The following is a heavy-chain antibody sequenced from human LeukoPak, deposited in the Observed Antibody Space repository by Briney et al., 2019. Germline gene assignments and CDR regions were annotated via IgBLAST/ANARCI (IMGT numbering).Heavy chain of an antibody. V-gene: IGHV1-69*13. Sequence: SVKVSCKASGGTFSSYAISWVRQAPGQGLEWMGGIIPIFGTANYAQKFQGRVTITADESTSTAYMELSSLRSEDTAVYYCARDLRYSSGWSASGMDVWGKGTTVTISS. CDR2: IIPIFGTA. CDR1: GGTFSSYA. D-gene: IGHD6-19*01. J-gene: IGHJ6*03. CDR3: ARDLRYSSGWSASGMDV.